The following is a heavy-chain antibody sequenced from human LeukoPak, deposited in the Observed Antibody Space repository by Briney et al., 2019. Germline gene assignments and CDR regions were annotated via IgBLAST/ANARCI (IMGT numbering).Heavy chain of an antibody. CDR3: AKVRGVYCSSPACYYYDS. V-gene: IGHV3-23*01. CDR2: VSPSGGRT. J-gene: IGHJ4*02. CDR1: GFTFSSYA. Sequence: GGSLRLSCAASGFTFSSYAMSWIRQTPGRGLEWVAGVSPSGGRTLYADSVEGRFTISRDNSNDTVYLQLSSLRAEDSALYYCAKVRGVYCSSPACYYYDSWGQGTPVTVSS. D-gene: IGHD2-2*01.